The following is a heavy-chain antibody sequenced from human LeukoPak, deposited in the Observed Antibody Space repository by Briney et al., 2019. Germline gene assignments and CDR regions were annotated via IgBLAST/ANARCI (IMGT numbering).Heavy chain of an antibody. CDR2: INHSGST. J-gene: IGHJ6*02. V-gene: IGHV4-34*01. Sequence: SETLSLTCAVYGGSFSGYYWSWIRQPPGKGLEWIGEINHSGSTNYNPSLKSRVTISVDTSKNQFSLKLSSVTAADTAVYYCARDGGGGSSWYYYYYGMDVWGQGTTVTVSS. D-gene: IGHD6-13*01. CDR3: ARDGGGGSSWYYYYYGMDV. CDR1: GGSFSGYY.